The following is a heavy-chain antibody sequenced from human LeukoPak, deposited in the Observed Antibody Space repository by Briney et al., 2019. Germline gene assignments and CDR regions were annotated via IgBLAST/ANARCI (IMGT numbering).Heavy chain of an antibody. D-gene: IGHD7-27*01. CDR3: ARRAGDHYYFDY. V-gene: IGHV1-46*01. J-gene: IGHJ4*02. CDR2: INPSSGST. CDR1: GYIFTSYY. Sequence: ASVKVSCKASGYIFTSYYMHCVRQAPGQGLEWMGIINPSSGSTSYAQKFQDRVKMTRDTSRSTVYMELSSLRSEDTAVYFCARRAGDHYYFDYWGQGTLVTVSS.